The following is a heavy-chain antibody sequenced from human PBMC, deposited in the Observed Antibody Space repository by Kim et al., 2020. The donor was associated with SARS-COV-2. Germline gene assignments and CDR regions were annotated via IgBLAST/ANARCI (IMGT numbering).Heavy chain of an antibody. CDR1: GFTFGNYG. Sequence: GGSLRLSCAASGFTFGNYGMHWVRQAPGKGLEWVSGISCNSSNIDYADSVKGRFTISRDNAKNSLYLQMNRLRAEDTALYYCAKDIKKRFLELLSIGHADSWGQGTLVTVSS. J-gene: IGHJ4*02. CDR2: ISCNSSNI. V-gene: IGHV3-9*01. CDR3: AKDIKKRFLELLSIGHADS. D-gene: IGHD3-3*01.